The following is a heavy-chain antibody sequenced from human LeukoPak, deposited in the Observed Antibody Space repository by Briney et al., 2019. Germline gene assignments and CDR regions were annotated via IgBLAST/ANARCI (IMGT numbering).Heavy chain of an antibody. CDR2: ISSSSSHR. V-gene: IGHV3-21*01. J-gene: IGHJ4*02. CDR1: GFTFSRYD. Sequence: NPGGSLRLSCAASGFTFSRYDMHWVRQAPGKGLEWVSSISSSSSHRYYADSVKGRFTISRDNAKNSLYLQMNSLRAEDTAVYYCALGYDILTGRFDYWGQGTLVTVSS. D-gene: IGHD3-9*01. CDR3: ALGYDILTGRFDY.